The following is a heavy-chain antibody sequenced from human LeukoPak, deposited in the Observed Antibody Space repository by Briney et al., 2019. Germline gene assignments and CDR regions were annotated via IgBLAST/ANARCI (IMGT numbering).Heavy chain of an antibody. CDR3: AREVGYCSSTSCYEDY. V-gene: IGHV4-31*03. CDR1: GDSISSGGYY. D-gene: IGHD2-2*03. J-gene: IGHJ4*02. CDR2: IYYSGST. Sequence: SQTLSLTCTVSGDSISSGGYYWSWIRQHPGKGLEWIGYIYYSGSTYYNPSLKSRVTISVGTSKNQFSLKLSSVTAADTAVYYCAREVGYCSSTSCYEDYWGQGTLVTVSS.